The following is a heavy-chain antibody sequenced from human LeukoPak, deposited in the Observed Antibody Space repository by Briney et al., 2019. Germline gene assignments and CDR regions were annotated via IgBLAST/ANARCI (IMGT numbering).Heavy chain of an antibody. J-gene: IGHJ3*02. V-gene: IGHV3-48*03. D-gene: IGHD6-19*01. CDR1: GFTFDDYG. CDR3: VRLTQWLDDAFDI. Sequence: RPGGSLRLSCAASGFTFDDYGMSWASQAGGSWLEWVSYISSSGSTVYYADSVKGRFTISRDNANNSLYLHMNSLGADDTAIYYCVRLTQWLDDAFDIWGQGTMVTVS. CDR2: ISSSGSTV.